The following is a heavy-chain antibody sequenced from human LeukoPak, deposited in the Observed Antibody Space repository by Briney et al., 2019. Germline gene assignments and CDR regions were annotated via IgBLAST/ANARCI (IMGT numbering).Heavy chain of an antibody. V-gene: IGHV1-46*01. J-gene: IGHJ5*02. CDR3: ARDGGGQLVRNWFDP. D-gene: IGHD6-6*01. CDR1: GYTFTSYY. Sequence: ASVTVSCKAPGYTFTSYYMHWVRQAPGQGLEWMGIINPSGGSTSYAQKFQGRVTMTRDTSTSTVYMELSSLRSEDTAVYYCARDGGGQLVRNWFDPWGQGTLVTVSS. CDR2: INPSGGST.